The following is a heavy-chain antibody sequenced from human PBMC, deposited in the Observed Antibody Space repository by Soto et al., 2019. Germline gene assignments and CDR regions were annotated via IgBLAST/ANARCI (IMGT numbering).Heavy chain of an antibody. Sequence: GGSLRLSCSASGFTFSSYALHWVRQAPGKGLEYVSVISPDGGSTYYADSVKGRFTVSRDNSKNTLYLQMSSLRDEDTAIYYCVTLAEILYGYYDAFDVWGQGTMVTVSS. D-gene: IGHD3-9*01. J-gene: IGHJ3*01. V-gene: IGHV3-64D*06. CDR1: GFTFSSYA. CDR2: ISPDGGST. CDR3: VTLAEILYGYYDAFDV.